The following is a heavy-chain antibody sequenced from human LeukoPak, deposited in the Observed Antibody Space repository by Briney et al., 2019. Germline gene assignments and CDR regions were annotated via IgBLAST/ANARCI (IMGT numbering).Heavy chain of an antibody. CDR2: INPNSGGT. J-gene: IGHJ5*02. V-gene: IGHV1-2*02. D-gene: IGHD3-10*01. CDR1: GYTFTGYY. Sequence: ASVKVSCKASGYTFTGYYMHWVRQAPGQGLEWMGWINPNSGGTSYAQKFQGRVTMTRDTSISTAYMELSRLRSDDTAVYYCARDFSAYYYGSGFDPWGQGTLVTVSS. CDR3: ARDFSAYYYGSGFDP.